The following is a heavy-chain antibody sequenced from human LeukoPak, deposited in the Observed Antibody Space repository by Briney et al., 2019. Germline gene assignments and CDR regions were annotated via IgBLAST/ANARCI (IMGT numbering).Heavy chain of an antibody. V-gene: IGHV3-53*01. CDR3: ARTYYGSGSYYWYAFDI. D-gene: IGHD3-10*01. CDR2: IYSGGST. J-gene: IGHJ3*02. CDR1: GFTVSSSY. Sequence: GGSLRLSCAASGFTVSSSYMSWVRQAPGKGLEWVSGIYSGGSTYYSDSVKGRFTISRDNSKNTLYLQMNSLRAEDTAVYYCARTYYGSGSYYWYAFDIWGQGTMVTVSS.